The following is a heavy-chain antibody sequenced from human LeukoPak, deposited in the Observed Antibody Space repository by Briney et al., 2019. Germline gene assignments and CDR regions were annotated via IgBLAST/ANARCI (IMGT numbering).Heavy chain of an antibody. Sequence: SQTLSLTCTVSGGSISSGDYYWSWIRQPPGKGLEWIGYIYYSGSTYYNPSLKSRVTISVDTSKNQFSLKLSSVTAADTAVYYCVRAILLSCAFDIWGQGTMVTVSS. V-gene: IGHV4-30-4*08. J-gene: IGHJ3*02. D-gene: IGHD3-10*01. CDR3: VRAILLSCAFDI. CDR1: GGSISSGDYY. CDR2: IYYSGST.